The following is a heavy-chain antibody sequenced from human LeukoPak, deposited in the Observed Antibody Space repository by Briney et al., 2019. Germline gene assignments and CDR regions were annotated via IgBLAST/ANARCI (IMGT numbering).Heavy chain of an antibody. D-gene: IGHD1-26*01. J-gene: IGHJ3*02. CDR2: IYYSGST. CDR1: GYSISSGDY. V-gene: IGHV4-38-2*02. CDR3: ARDTAGATFPGAFDI. Sequence: PSETLSLTCTVSGYSISSGDYWGWIRQPPGKGLEWIGSIYYSGSTYYNPSLKSRVTISVDTSKNQFSLKLSSVTAADTAVYYCARDTAGATFPGAFDIWGQGTMVTVSS.